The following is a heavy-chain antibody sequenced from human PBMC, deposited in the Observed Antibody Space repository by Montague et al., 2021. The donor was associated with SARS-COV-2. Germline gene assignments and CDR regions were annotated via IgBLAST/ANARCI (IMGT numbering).Heavy chain of an antibody. J-gene: IGHJ4*02. Sequence: SETLSLTCTVSGGSISSSSYYWGWIRQPPGKGLEWIGSIYYSGSTXCNPSLKSRVTISVDTSKNQFSLKLSSVTAADTAVYYCARVISRQNNIVVVGLYYFDYWGQGTLVTVSS. D-gene: IGHD2-15*01. V-gene: IGHV4-39*07. CDR2: IYYSGST. CDR1: GGSISSSSYY. CDR3: ARVISRQNNIVVVGLYYFDY.